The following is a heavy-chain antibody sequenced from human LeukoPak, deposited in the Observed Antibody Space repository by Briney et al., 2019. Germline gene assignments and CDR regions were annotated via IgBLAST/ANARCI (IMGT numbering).Heavy chain of an antibody. CDR2: LKHDDEI. J-gene: IGHJ4*02. CDR1: GFTVGATD. D-gene: IGHD1-26*01. CDR3: TKIGPVSGTIDY. V-gene: IGHV3-30*18. Sequence: PGRSLRLSCVASGFTVGATDMYWVRRAPGKRLGWVAVLKHDDEIHYMDSVRGRFTISRDNSKNTLLLDMDGLRPEDTATYYCTKIGPVSGTIDYWGQGTLVTVSS.